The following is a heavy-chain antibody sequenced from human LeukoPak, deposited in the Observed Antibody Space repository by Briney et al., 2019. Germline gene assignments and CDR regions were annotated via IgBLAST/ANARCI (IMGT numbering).Heavy chain of an antibody. Sequence: SQTLSLTCTVSGGSISSGGYYWSWIRQHPGKGLEWIGYIYYSGSTYYNPSLKSQVTISVDTSKNQFSLKLSSVTAADTAVYYCARDAPMVRGTYYFDYWGQGTLVTVSS. V-gene: IGHV4-31*01. CDR2: IYYSGST. CDR3: ARDAPMVRGTYYFDY. D-gene: IGHD3-10*01. J-gene: IGHJ4*02. CDR1: GGSISSGGYY.